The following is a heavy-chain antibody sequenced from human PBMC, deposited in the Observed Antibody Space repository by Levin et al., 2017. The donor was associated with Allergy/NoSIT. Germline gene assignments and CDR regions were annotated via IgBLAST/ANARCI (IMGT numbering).Heavy chain of an antibody. CDR3: ARDIVVVPAAPEKRGWFDP. V-gene: IGHV1-18*01. J-gene: IGHJ5*02. CDR1: GYTFTSYG. Sequence: ASVKVSCKASGYTFTSYGISWVRQAPGQGLEWMGWISAYNGNTNYAQKLQGRVTMTTDTSTSTAYMELRSLRSDDTAVYYCARDIVVVPAAPEKRGWFDPWGQGTLVTVSS. CDR2: ISAYNGNT. D-gene: IGHD2-2*01.